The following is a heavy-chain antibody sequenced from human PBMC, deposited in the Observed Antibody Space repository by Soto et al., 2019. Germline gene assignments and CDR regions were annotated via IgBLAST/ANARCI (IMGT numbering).Heavy chain of an antibody. CDR1: GFTFSSYS. J-gene: IGHJ5*02. Sequence: GGSLRLSCAVSGFTFSSYSMNWVRQAPGKGLEWVSYISSTSSGIYYADSVKGRFTISRDNAKNSLYLQMNSLRDEDTAVYYCAREASEVQGWFDPWGQGTLVTVSS. CDR3: AREASEVQGWFDP. CDR2: ISSTSSGI. V-gene: IGHV3-48*02.